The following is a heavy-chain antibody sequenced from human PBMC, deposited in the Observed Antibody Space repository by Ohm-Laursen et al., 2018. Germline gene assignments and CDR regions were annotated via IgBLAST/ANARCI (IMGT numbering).Heavy chain of an antibody. CDR2: INSDGSST. J-gene: IGHJ5*01. Sequence: SLRLSCSASGFTFSSYWMHWVRQAPGKGLVWVSRINSDGSSTSYADSVKGRFTISRDNAKNTLYLQMNSLRAEDTAVFYCAKGTAYQLLSHNWVDSWGQGTLVTVSS. V-gene: IGHV3-74*01. CDR3: AKGTAYQLLSHNWVDS. D-gene: IGHD2-2*01. CDR1: GFTFSSYW.